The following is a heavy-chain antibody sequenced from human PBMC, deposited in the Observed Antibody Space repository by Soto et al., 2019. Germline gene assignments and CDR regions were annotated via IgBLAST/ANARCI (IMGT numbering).Heavy chain of an antibody. V-gene: IGHV3-21*01. J-gene: IGHJ3*02. CDR3: ARDRTYCSGGSCYTDAFDI. Sequence: EVQLVESGGGLVQPGGSLRLSCAASGFTFSSYSMNWVRQAPGKGLEWVSSISSSSSYIYYADSVKGRFTISRDNAKNSQYLQMNSLRAEDTAVYYCARDRTYCSGGSCYTDAFDIWGQGTMVTVSS. D-gene: IGHD2-15*01. CDR1: GFTFSSYS. CDR2: ISSSSSYI.